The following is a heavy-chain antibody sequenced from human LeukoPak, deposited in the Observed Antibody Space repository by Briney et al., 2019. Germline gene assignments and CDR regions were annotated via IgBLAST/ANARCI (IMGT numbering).Heavy chain of an antibody. CDR2: IYYSGST. V-gene: IGHV4-59*01. Sequence: SETLSLTCTVSGGSISSYYWSWIRQPPGKGLEWIGYIYYSGSTNYNPSLKSRVTISVDTSKNQFSLKLSSVTAADTAVYYCARERLSGVDYWGQGALVTVSS. D-gene: IGHD3-10*01. CDR3: ARERLSGVDY. J-gene: IGHJ4*02. CDR1: GGSISSYY.